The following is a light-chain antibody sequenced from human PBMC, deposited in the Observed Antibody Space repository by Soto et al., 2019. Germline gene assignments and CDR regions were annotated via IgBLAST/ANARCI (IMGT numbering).Light chain of an antibody. V-gene: IGLV1-51*01. CDR2: DNN. Sequence: QSVLTQPPSVSAAPGQKVAISCSGSSSNIGSNYVSWYQQLPGAAPKLLIYDNNKRPSGIPDRFSGSKSGTSATLDITGLQTGDEADYHCGTWDASLGAWVFGGGTKLTVL. J-gene: IGLJ3*02. CDR3: GTWDASLGAWV. CDR1: SSNIGSNY.